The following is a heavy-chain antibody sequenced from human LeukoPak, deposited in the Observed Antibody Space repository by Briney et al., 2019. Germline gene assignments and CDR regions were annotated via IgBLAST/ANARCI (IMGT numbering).Heavy chain of an antibody. J-gene: IGHJ5*02. D-gene: IGHD3-10*01. CDR1: GGSISSGGYS. CDR2: IYYSGST. CDR3: ACITMRGDWFDP. Sequence: PSETLSLTCAVSGGSISSGGYSWSWIRQPPGKGLEWIGYIYYSGSTNYNPSLKSRVTISVDTSKNQFSLKLSSVTAADTAVYYCACITMRGDWFDPWGQGTLVTVSS. V-gene: IGHV4-30-2*01.